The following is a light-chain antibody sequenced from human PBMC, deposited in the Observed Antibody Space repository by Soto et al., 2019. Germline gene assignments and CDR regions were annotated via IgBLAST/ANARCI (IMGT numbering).Light chain of an antibody. CDR1: SSDVGGYNY. CDR2: DFS. J-gene: IGLJ1*01. Sequence: QSALTQPASVSGSPGQSITISCTGTSSDVGGYNYVSWYQQHPGKAPKVMIYDFSNRPSGVSNRFSGSKSGNTASLTISGLQAEDEADYYCRSYTSTSTYVFGTGTKLTVL. CDR3: RSYTSTSTYV. V-gene: IGLV2-14*01.